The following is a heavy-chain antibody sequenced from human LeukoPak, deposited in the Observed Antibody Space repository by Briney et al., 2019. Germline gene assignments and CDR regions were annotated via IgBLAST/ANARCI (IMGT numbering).Heavy chain of an antibody. CDR1: GYTFSTYW. CDR2: IRSDGSTT. J-gene: IGHJ4*02. V-gene: IGHV3-74*01. Sequence: GGSLRLSCAASGYTFSTYWMHWVRQAPGKGLVWVSRIRSDGSTTDYADSVKGRFTVSRDNAKNTLYLQMNSLRAEDTAVYYCARDRLGATYFDYWGQGTLVTVSS. D-gene: IGHD1-26*01. CDR3: ARDRLGATYFDY.